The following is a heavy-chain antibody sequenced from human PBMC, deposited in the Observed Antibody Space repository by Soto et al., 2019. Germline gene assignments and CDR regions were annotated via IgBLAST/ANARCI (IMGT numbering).Heavy chain of an antibody. CDR2: IFWDDDK. V-gene: IGHV2-5*02. Sequence: QITLRESGPTLVKPTQTLTLTCTFSGFSLSTSGVGVGWIRQPPGKALEWLGIIFWDDDKRYRPSLKRRVSITXXTXKXLLVLTMTNMDPVDTATYYCAHLAWKEMWPRAPVVNWGQGTPVTVSS. D-gene: IGHD1-1*01. J-gene: IGHJ4*02. CDR3: AHLAWKEMWPRAPVVN. CDR1: GFSLSTSGVG.